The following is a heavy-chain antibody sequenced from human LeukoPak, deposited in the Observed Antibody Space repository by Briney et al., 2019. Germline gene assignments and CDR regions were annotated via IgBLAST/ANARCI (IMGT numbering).Heavy chain of an antibody. J-gene: IGHJ5*02. Sequence: PGGSLRLSCAVSGFTFSNYAMNWVRQAPGKGLEWVSFISGSGTTTQYADSVKGRFTISSDNSKNTLYLQMNSLRAEDTAVYYCAKAQAIFGHNWFDPWGQGTLVTVSS. D-gene: IGHD2/OR15-2a*01. V-gene: IGHV3-23*01. CDR1: GFTFSNYA. CDR2: ISGSGTTT. CDR3: AKAQAIFGHNWFDP.